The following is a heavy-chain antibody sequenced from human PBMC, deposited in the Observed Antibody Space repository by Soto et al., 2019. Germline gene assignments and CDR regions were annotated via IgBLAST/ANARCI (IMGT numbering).Heavy chain of an antibody. V-gene: IGHV3-30-3*01. CDR3: ARGAYCGGDCLPGQVSKWYFDL. J-gene: IGHJ2*01. D-gene: IGHD2-21*02. Sequence: QVQLVESGGGVVQPGRSLRLSCVASGFTFTDYAMHWVRQTPGKGLEWVAVVSYDGSNKYYADSVKRRFTISRDNSKTTLYLQMNSLRPEDRAVYYCARGAYCGGDCLPGQVSKWYFDLWGRGTLVIVSS. CDR2: VSYDGSNK. CDR1: GFTFTDYA.